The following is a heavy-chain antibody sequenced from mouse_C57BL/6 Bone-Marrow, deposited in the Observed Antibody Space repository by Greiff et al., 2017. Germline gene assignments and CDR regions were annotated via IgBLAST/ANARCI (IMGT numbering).Heavy chain of an antibody. CDR2: ISNGGGST. J-gene: IGHJ4*01. Sequence: EVMLVESGGGLVQPGGSLKLSCAASGFTFSDYYMYWVRQTPEKRLEWVAYISNGGGSTYYPDTVKGRFTISRDNAKNTLYLQMSRLKSEDTAMYYCARHSSYYYAMDYWGQGTSVTVSS. CDR1: GFTFSDYY. V-gene: IGHV5-12*01. CDR3: ARHSSYYYAMDY. D-gene: IGHD1-1*01.